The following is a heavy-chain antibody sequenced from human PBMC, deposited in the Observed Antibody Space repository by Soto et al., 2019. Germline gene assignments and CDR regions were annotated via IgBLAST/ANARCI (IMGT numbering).Heavy chain of an antibody. D-gene: IGHD2-15*01. V-gene: IGHV1-69*02. Sequence: SVKVSCKASGGTFSSYTISWVRQAPGQGLEWMGRIIPILGIANYAQKFQGRVTITADKSTSTAYMELSSLRSGDTAVYYCARARKDIVVVVAATNDAFDIWGQGTMVTVSS. CDR2: IIPILGIA. CDR3: ARARKDIVVVVAATNDAFDI. CDR1: GGTFSSYT. J-gene: IGHJ3*02.